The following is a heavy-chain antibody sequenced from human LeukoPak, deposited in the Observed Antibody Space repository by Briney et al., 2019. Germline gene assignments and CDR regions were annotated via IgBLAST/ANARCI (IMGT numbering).Heavy chain of an antibody. Sequence: SETLSLTCAVHGGSLNGYYWSWIRQTPGKGLEWIGEGDERGGTKYNPSLKSRVTISADTSRNQFSLKLNSVTAADTAVYYCAKSGQSGFSFGPWGQGTLVTVSS. V-gene: IGHV4-34*01. CDR1: GGSLNGYY. J-gene: IGHJ5*02. D-gene: IGHD1-26*01. CDR3: AKSGQSGFSFGP. CDR2: GDERGGT.